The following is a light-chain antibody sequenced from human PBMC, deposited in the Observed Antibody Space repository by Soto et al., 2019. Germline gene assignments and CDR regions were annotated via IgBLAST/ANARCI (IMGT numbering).Light chain of an antibody. CDR2: GAS. CDR3: QQYGSSPLLT. V-gene: IGKV3-20*01. J-gene: IGKJ4*01. Sequence: EIVLTQSPDTLSLSPGDRATLSCRASQSVTSNSLAWYQQKPGQAPRLLIYGASIRATGIPDRFSVSGSGTDFTLTISRLEPEDFAVYQCQQYGSSPLLTFGGGTTVHIK. CDR1: QSVTSNS.